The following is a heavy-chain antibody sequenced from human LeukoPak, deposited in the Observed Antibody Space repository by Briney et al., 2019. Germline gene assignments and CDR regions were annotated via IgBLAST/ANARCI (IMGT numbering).Heavy chain of an antibody. CDR3: ARGPAVLDP. CDR2: TYYKSKWFS. J-gene: IGHJ5*02. V-gene: IGHV6-1*01. CDR1: GDSVSSNSAA. D-gene: IGHD2-2*01. Sequence: SQTLSLTCAISGDSVSSNSAAWNWIRQSPSRGLEWLGRTYYKSKWFSAYAVSVKSRIIINPDTSKNRFSLQLNSVTPEDTAVYYCARGPAVLDPWGQGTLVTVSS.